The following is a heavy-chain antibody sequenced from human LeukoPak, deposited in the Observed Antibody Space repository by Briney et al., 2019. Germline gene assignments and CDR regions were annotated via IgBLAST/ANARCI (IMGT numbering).Heavy chain of an antibody. D-gene: IGHD4-17*01. CDR2: INPSGGST. CDR3: ARGDYGTNSHIYYYYYGMDV. V-gene: IGHV1-46*01. Sequence: GASVKVSCKASGYTFTGYYMHWVRQAPGQGLEWMGIINPSGGSTSYAQKFQGRVTMTRDTSTSTVYMELSSLRSEDTAVYYCARGDYGTNSHIYYYYYGMDVWGQGTTVTVSS. J-gene: IGHJ6*02. CDR1: GYTFTGYY.